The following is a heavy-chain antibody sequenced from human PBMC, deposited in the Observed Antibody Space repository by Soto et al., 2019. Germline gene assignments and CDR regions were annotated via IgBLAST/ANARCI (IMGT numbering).Heavy chain of an antibody. CDR3: ARDTESNRYND. Sequence: ASVKVSCKASGYTFSTSGISWVRQAPGQGLEWVGWIRPDNGNTKSAQRLQGRVTLTTDTSASTAYMELRSLTSDDTAMYYCARDTESNRYNDWGQGALVTVSS. CDR1: GYTFSTSG. CDR2: IRPDNGNT. J-gene: IGHJ1*01. V-gene: IGHV1-18*01. D-gene: IGHD1-20*01.